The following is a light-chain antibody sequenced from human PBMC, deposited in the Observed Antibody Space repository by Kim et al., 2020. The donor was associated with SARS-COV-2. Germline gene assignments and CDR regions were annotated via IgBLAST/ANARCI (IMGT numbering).Light chain of an antibody. J-gene: IGKJ1*01. Sequence: ASVGDRVTLTRRASQGIINDFGWYQQKPGKAPQRLFYAASSLQNGVPSRVRGSGSGTEFTLTISSLQPEDFATYYCLQHNSYPWTFGQGTPVDIK. CDR3: LQHNSYPWT. V-gene: IGKV1-17*01. CDR1: QGIIND. CDR2: AAS.